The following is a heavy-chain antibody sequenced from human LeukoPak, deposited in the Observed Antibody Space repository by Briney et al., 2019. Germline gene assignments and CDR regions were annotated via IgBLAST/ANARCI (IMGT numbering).Heavy chain of an antibody. CDR1: GFTFSDYE. Sequence: GGSLRLSCAASGFTFSDYEMNWVRQAPGKGLEWISYISGSGTTIYYADSVKGRFTISRDNAKNSLYLQMNSLRAGDTAVYYFARERPGRYSSPDYFGYWGQGTLVTVSS. J-gene: IGHJ4*02. CDR3: ARERPGRYSSPDYFGY. CDR2: ISGSGTTI. V-gene: IGHV3-48*03. D-gene: IGHD5-18*01.